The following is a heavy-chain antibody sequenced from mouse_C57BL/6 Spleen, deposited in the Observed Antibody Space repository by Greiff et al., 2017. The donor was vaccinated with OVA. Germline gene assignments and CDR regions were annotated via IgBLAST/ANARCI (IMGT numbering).Heavy chain of an antibody. CDR1: GYAFSSYW. V-gene: IGHV1-80*01. D-gene: IGHD1-1*01. J-gene: IGHJ1*03. CDR3: ARKIDYYVGYFDV. Sequence: QVQLKESGAELVKPGASVKISCKASGYAFSSYWMNWVKQRPGKGLEWIGQIYPGDGDTNYNGKFKGKATLTADKSSSTAYMQLSSLTSEDSAVYFCARKIDYYVGYFDVWGTGTTVTVSS. CDR2: IYPGDGDT.